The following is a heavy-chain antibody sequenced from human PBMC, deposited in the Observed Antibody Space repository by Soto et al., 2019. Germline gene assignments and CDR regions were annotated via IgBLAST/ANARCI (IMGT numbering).Heavy chain of an antibody. CDR1: GFTFSSYS. Sequence: GGSLRLSCAASGFTFSSYSMNWVRQAPGKGLEWVSSISSNSSYIYYADSVKGRFTISRDDAKNSLYLQMNSLRAEDTAVYYCARESLGYDYIWGSYRMNWFDPWGQGTLVTVSS. V-gene: IGHV3-21*01. CDR2: ISSNSSYI. CDR3: ARESLGYDYIWGSYRMNWFDP. J-gene: IGHJ5*02. D-gene: IGHD3-16*02.